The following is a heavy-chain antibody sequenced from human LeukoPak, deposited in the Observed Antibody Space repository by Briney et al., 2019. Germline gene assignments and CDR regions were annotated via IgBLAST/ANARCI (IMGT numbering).Heavy chain of an antibody. D-gene: IGHD3-22*01. J-gene: IGHJ4*02. CDR1: GFTFSEYY. CDR3: ARRDSSGYYLDY. V-gene: IGHV3-11*04. Sequence: GGSLRLSCAASGFTFSEYYMSWIRQAPGKGREWVSYISSSGSTIYYADSVKGRFTTSRDNAKNSLYLQMNSLRAEDTAVYYCARRDSSGYYLDYWGQGTLVTVSS. CDR2: ISSSGSTI.